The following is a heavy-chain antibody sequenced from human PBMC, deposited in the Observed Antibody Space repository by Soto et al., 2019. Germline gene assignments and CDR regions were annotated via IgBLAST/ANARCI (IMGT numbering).Heavy chain of an antibody. V-gene: IGHV3-30*18. CDR1: GFTFSSYG. Sequence: QVQLVESGGGVVQPGRSLRLSCAASGFTFSSYGMHWVRQAPGKGLEWVAIISYDGNYKYYADSVTGRFTISRDNSKNTLYLQMNSLRAEEEDVYYCGKVSTYYYDSTFNYWGQGTLVTVSS. D-gene: IGHD3-22*01. J-gene: IGHJ4*02. CDR3: GKVSTYYYDSTFNY. CDR2: ISYDGNYK.